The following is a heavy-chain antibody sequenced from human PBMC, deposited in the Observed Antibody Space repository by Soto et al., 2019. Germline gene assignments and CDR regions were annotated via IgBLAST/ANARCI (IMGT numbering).Heavy chain of an antibody. CDR1: GGSIGSPNFY. Sequence: QVQLQESGPGLVKPSQTLSLTCRVSGGSIGSPNFYWSWIRKHPGKGMEWLGYVYYNGTTYYNPSIQRRVAISVDTSKNKLSLKLSSVSAADTAVYFCVMEPRLLIWCGELQEWGRGTLVTVSS. J-gene: IGHJ4*02. CDR3: VMEPRLLIWCGELQE. D-gene: IGHD3-10*01. CDR2: VYYNGTT. V-gene: IGHV4-31*03.